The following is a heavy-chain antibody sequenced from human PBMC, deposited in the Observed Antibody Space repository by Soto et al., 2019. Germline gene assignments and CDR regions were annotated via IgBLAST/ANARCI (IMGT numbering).Heavy chain of an antibody. CDR1: GYVITSGYH. CDR3: TRIYCTTTSCFINGMDV. Sequence: SETLRRTCAVSGYVITSGYHWGWIRQRPGKELDRIWTISHSGDTYYNPSLKSRVTITIDTAKNHLSPILSSVTAADTATYYCTRIYCTTTSCFINGMDVWGQGNTVT. V-gene: IGHV4-38-2*01. CDR2: ISHSGDT. D-gene: IGHD2-2*01. J-gene: IGHJ6*02.